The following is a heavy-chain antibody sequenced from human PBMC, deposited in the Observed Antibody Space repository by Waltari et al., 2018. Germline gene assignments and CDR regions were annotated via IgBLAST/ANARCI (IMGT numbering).Heavy chain of an antibody. J-gene: IGHJ1*01. D-gene: IGHD4-17*01. Sequence: QVQLQESGPGLVKPSETLSLTCAVSGGSISSSNWSSWIRQPPGKGLEWIGNIGGSSGSTYYNPSLKSRVTISKDTSKNQFSLKLSSVTAADTAVYYCARDTQDYGNLLVWGQGALVTVSS. V-gene: IGHV4-4*02. CDR3: ARDTQDYGNLLV. CDR1: GGSISSSNW. CDR2: IGGSSGST.